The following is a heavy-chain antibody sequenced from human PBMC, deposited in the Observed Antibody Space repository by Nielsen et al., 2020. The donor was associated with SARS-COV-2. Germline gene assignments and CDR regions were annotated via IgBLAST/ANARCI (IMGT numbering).Heavy chain of an antibody. Sequence: GSLRLSCTVSGGSISSYYWSWIRQPPGKGLEWIGYLYSGEKTNYNPSLRSRVTLSVDTSKNQFSLKLSSVTAADTAMYFCARTSSYDSSGAWRGATSDVFDVWGQGTLVIVSS. D-gene: IGHD3-22*01. CDR1: GGSISSYY. J-gene: IGHJ3*01. CDR2: LYSGEKT. CDR3: ARTSSYDSSGAWRGATSDVFDV. V-gene: IGHV4-59*01.